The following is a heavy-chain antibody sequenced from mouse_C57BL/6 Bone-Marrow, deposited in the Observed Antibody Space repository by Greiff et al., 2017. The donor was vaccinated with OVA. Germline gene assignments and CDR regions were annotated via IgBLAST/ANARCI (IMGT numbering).Heavy chain of an antibody. J-gene: IGHJ3*01. V-gene: IGHV5-4*01. Sequence: EVMLVESGGGLVKPGGSLKLSCAASGFTFSSYAMSWVRQTPEKRLEWVATISDGGSYTYYPDNVKGRFTISRDNAKNNLYLQMSHLKSEDTAMYYCARDDGPRRALAYWGQGTLVTVSA. D-gene: IGHD2-3*01. CDR2: ISDGGSYT. CDR3: ARDDGPRRALAY. CDR1: GFTFSSYA.